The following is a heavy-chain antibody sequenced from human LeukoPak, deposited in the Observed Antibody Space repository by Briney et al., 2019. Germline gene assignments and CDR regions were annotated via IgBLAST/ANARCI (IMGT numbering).Heavy chain of an antibody. CDR3: ASGPNIAAAGTSNDY. J-gene: IGHJ4*02. Sequence: SETLSLTCAVSGGSISSSNWWSWVRQPPGKGLEWIGEINHSGSTNYNPSLKSRVTISVDTSKNQFSLKLSSVTAADTAVYYCASGPNIAAAGTSNDYWGQGILVTVSS. CDR2: INHSGST. V-gene: IGHV4-4*02. CDR1: GGSISSSNW. D-gene: IGHD6-13*01.